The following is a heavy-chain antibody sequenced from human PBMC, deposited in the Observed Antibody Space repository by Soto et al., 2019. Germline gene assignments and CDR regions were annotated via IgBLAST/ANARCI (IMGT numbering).Heavy chain of an antibody. Sequence: QVQLVQSGPELKKPGASVNVSCKASGYTFTTYSIAWVRQVPGHGPEWMGWISAYNGNTNYIQSLQGRITMTRDTSTTTSHMQLRGLRPDDTAVYYCARAVYGGDSGSWYLDLWGRGTLVTVSS. D-gene: IGHD2-21*02. V-gene: IGHV1-18*01. J-gene: IGHJ2*01. CDR3: ARAVYGGDSGSWYLDL. CDR1: GYTFTTYS. CDR2: ISAYNGNT.